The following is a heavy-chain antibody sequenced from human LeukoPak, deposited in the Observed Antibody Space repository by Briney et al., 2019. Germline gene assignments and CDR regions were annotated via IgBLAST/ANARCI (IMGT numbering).Heavy chain of an antibody. D-gene: IGHD4-17*01. Sequence: PGGSLRLSCAGSGFTLSINYVSWIRQAPGKGLEWVSAVSGGGDSTYTADSVKGRFTVSRDNSKSTLYLQMNSLRAEDTALYYCAKHRYGDYLIDYWGQGTLVTVSS. V-gene: IGHV3-23*01. CDR2: VSGGGDST. CDR3: AKHRYGDYLIDY. CDR1: GFTLSINY. J-gene: IGHJ4*02.